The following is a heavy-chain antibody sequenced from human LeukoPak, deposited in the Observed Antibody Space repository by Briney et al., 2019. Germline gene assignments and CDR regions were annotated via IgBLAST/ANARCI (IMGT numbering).Heavy chain of an antibody. Sequence: GGSLRLSCTASGFSFRSYAMHWVRQAPGRGLEYVSAISRSGNTTYYADSVKGRFIVSRDNSKKTLFLQMSDLRPEDTAVYYCATPGSSWGQGSPVIVSS. D-gene: IGHD6-13*01. CDR1: GFSFRSYA. CDR3: ATPGSS. CDR2: ISRSGNTT. J-gene: IGHJ4*02. V-gene: IGHV3-64*02.